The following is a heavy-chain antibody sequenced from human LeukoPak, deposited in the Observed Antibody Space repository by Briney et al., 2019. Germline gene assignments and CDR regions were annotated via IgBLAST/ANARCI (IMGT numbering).Heavy chain of an antibody. D-gene: IGHD6-13*01. CDR1: GFTFNTYW. CDR2: TNSDGSGT. V-gene: IGHV3-74*01. Sequence: GGSLRLSCAASGFTFNTYWMHWVRQAPGKGLVWVSRTNSDGSGTRYADSVKGRFTISRDNAKNTLYLQMNGLRAEDTAVYYCARDSVAASGDFDYWGQGTLVTVSS. J-gene: IGHJ4*02. CDR3: ARDSVAASGDFDY.